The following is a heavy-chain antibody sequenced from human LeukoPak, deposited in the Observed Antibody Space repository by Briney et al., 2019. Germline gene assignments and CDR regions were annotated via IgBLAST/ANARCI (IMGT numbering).Heavy chain of an antibody. CDR3: ARGGGYYDSSGYYDLDY. Sequence: GGSLRLSCAASGFTVSSYAMHWVRQAPGKGLEWVAVISYDGSNKYYADSVKGRFTISRDNSKNTLYLQMNSLRAEDTAVYYCARGGGYYDSSGYYDLDYWGQGTLVTVSS. CDR2: ISYDGSNK. CDR1: GFTVSSYA. D-gene: IGHD3-22*01. V-gene: IGHV3-30*04. J-gene: IGHJ4*02.